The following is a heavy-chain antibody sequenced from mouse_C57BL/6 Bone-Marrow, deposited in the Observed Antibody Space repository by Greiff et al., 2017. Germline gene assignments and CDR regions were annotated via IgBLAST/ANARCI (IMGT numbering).Heavy chain of an antibody. Sequence: VQLQQSGPELVKPGASVKISCKASGYSFTGYYMNWVKQSPEKSLEWIGEINPSTGGTTYNQKFKAKATLTVDKSSSTAYMQLKSLTSEDSAVYFCAREDYDYDVYYAMDYWGQGTSVTVSS. J-gene: IGHJ4*01. CDR2: INPSTGGT. D-gene: IGHD2-4*01. V-gene: IGHV1-42*01. CDR1: GYSFTGYY. CDR3: AREDYDYDVYYAMDY.